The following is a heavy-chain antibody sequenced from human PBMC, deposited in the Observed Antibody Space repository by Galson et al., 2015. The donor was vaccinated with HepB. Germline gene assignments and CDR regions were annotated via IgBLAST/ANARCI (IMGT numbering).Heavy chain of an antibody. D-gene: IGHD2-8*01. J-gene: IGHJ3*02. Sequence: LRLSCAVSGITFSSYWMNWLRQAPGKGLECVASIKPDGTETQYVDPVKGRFTISRDNAKNSLYLHMNSLTVEDTAVYYCATGGLMYAFDIWGRGTKVTVSS. CDR1: GITFSSYW. CDR2: IKPDGTET. V-gene: IGHV3-7*01. CDR3: ATGGLMYAFDI.